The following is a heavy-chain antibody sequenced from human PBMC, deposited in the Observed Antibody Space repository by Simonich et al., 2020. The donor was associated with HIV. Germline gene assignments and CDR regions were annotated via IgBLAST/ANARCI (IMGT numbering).Heavy chain of an antibody. CDR3: ATESPLYDSSGVDFCFDY. Sequence: VQQAPGKGLEWMGLVDPEDCEAIFAEKFQGRVTITADTSTDTAYMELSGLRSEDTAVYYCATESPLYDSSGVDFCFDYWGQGTLVTVSS. J-gene: IGHJ4*02. V-gene: IGHV1-69-2*01. CDR2: VDPEDCEA. D-gene: IGHD3-22*01.